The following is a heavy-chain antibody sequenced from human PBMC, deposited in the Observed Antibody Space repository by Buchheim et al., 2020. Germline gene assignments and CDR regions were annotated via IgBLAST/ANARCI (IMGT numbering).Heavy chain of an antibody. V-gene: IGHV1-2*06. CDR2: INPNSGGT. D-gene: IGHD3-3*01. CDR3: ARDLGSFDFWSGYYPHKYYYYGMDV. J-gene: IGHJ6*02. Sequence: QVQLVQSGAEVKKPGASVKVSCKASGYTFTGYYMHWVRQAPGQGLEWMGRINPNSGGTNYAQKFQGRVTMTRDPSISPAYMELSRLRSDDTAVYYCARDLGSFDFWSGYYPHKYYYYGMDVWGQGTT. CDR1: GYTFTGYY.